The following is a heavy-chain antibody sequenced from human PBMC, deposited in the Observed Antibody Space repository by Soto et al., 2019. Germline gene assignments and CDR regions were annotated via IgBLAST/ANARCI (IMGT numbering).Heavy chain of an antibody. D-gene: IGHD6-19*01. CDR1: GFTFDDYA. V-gene: IGHV3-9*01. CDR3: AKASSGWYLLDY. CDR2: ISWNSGSI. J-gene: IGHJ4*02. Sequence: PGGSLRLSCAASGFTFDDYAMHWVRQAPGKGLEWVSGISWNSGSIGYADSVKGRFTISRDNAKNSLYLQMNSLRAEDTALYYCAKASSGWYLLDYWGQGTLVTVSS.